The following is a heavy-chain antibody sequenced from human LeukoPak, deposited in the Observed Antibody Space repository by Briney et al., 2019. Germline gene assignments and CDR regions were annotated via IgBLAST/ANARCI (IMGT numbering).Heavy chain of an antibody. D-gene: IGHD2-15*01. Sequence: PSETLSLTCTVSGGSISSGGYYWSWIRQHPGKGLEWIVYIYYSGSTYYNPSLKSRVTISVDTSKNQFSLKLGSVTAADTAVYYCARGKASTTYSRFDYWGQGTLVTVSS. CDR1: GGSISSGGYY. V-gene: IGHV4-31*03. CDR3: ARGKASTTYSRFDY. J-gene: IGHJ4*02. CDR2: IYYSGST.